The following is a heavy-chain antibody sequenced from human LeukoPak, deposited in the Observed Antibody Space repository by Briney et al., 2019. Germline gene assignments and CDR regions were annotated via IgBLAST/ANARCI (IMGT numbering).Heavy chain of an antibody. CDR1: GFTFSNHW. J-gene: IGHJ4*02. CDR2: ISGSGGST. CDR3: AKERFGSSPFDY. Sequence: GGSLRLSCAASGFTFSNHWMTWVRQAPGKGLEWVSAISGSGGSTYYADSVKGRFTISRDNSKNTLYLQMNSLRAEDTAVYYCAKERFGSSPFDYWGQGTLVTVSS. V-gene: IGHV3-23*01. D-gene: IGHD6-6*01.